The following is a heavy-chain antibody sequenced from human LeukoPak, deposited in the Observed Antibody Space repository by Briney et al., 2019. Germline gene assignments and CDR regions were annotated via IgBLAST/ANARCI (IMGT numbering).Heavy chain of an antibody. V-gene: IGHV3-7*01. J-gene: IGHJ4*02. Sequence: GGSLRLSCAASGFTFSSYWMSWVRQAPGKGLGWVANIKQDGSEKYYVDSVKGRFTISRDNAKNSLYLQMNSLRAEDTAVYYCAKDLSKELLYRRAKYYFDYWGQGTLVTVSS. CDR1: GFTFSSYW. D-gene: IGHD3-3*01. CDR2: IKQDGSEK. CDR3: AKDLSKELLYRRAKYYFDY.